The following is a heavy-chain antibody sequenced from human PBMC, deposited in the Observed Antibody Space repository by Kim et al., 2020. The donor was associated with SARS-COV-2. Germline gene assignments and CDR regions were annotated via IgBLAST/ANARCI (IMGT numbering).Heavy chain of an antibody. D-gene: IGHD5-18*01. J-gene: IGHJ6*02. CDR2: ISYDGSNK. V-gene: IGHV3-30*18. Sequence: GGSLRLSCAASGFTFSSYGMHWVRQAPGNGLEWVAVISYDGSNKYYADSVKGRFTISRDNSKNTLYLQMNSLRAEDTAVYYCAKDTQRGYSYGWSYYYYGMDVWGQGTTVTVSS. CDR1: GFTFSSYG. CDR3: AKDTQRGYSYGWSYYYYGMDV.